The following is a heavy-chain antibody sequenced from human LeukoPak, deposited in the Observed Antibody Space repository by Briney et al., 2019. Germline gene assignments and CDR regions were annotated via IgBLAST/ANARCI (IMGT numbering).Heavy chain of an antibody. D-gene: IGHD3-22*01. J-gene: IGHJ4*02. Sequence: GGSLRLSCAASGFTFSSYGMSWVRQAPGKGLEWVSAISGSGGSTYYADSVKGRFTISRDNSKNTLYLQMNSLRAEDTAVYYCAKETPDYYDSSGYYQYYFDYWGQGTLVTVSS. CDR3: AKETPDYYDSSGYYQYYFDY. CDR2: ISGSGGST. V-gene: IGHV3-23*01. CDR1: GFTFSSYG.